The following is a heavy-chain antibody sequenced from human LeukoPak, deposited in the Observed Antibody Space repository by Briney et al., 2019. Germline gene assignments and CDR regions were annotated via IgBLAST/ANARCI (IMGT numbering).Heavy chain of an antibody. CDR2: ISLSSTAI. D-gene: IGHD2-15*01. CDR1: GFIFSTYN. Sequence: GGSLRLSCATSGFIFSTYNMNWVRQAPGKGLEWVSYISLSSTAIYYADSVKGRFTVSRDNAKNSLYLQMNSLRAEDTAVYYCARGTGGVVVVGENWFDPWGQGTLVTVSS. J-gene: IGHJ5*02. V-gene: IGHV3-48*01. CDR3: ARGTGGVVVVGENWFDP.